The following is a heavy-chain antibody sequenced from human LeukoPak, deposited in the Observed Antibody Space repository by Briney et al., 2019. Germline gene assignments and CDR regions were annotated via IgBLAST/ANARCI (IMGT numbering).Heavy chain of an antibody. Sequence: GASVTVSCKASGCTFSSYAISWVRQAPGQGLEWMGRINPIFGTANYAQKFQGRVTITADESRSTDYMELRSLRSEDRAVYYCARARGHSVVPAAEYYYCGMDVWGQGTTVTVSS. CDR1: GCTFSSYA. V-gene: IGHV1-69*13. CDR3: ARARGHSVVPAAEYYYCGMDV. D-gene: IGHD2-2*01. CDR2: INPIFGTA. J-gene: IGHJ6*02.